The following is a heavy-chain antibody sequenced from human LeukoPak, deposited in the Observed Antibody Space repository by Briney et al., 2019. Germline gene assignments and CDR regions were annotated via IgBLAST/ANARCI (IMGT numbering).Heavy chain of an antibody. V-gene: IGHV1-69*05. Sequence: ASVKVSCKASGDTFHTYTISWVRQVPGQGLEWMGGFIPAFNTAHYARKFQGRVTITMDASTTTDFMEMSSLRFEDTAVYYCVRDKGLTGDTCAFDIWGQGTMVTVSS. CDR3: VRDKGLTGDTCAFDI. CDR2: FIPAFNTA. D-gene: IGHD7-27*01. CDR1: GDTFHTYT. J-gene: IGHJ3*02.